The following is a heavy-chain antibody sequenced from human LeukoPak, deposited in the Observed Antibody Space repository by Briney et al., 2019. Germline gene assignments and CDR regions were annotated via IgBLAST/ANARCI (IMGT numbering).Heavy chain of an antibody. D-gene: IGHD3-3*01. CDR1: GYTFTSFG. Sequence: ASVKVSCKASGYTFTSFGISWVRQAPGQGPEWMGWISAYNGNTNYAQKFQGRVTMTTDTSTSTAYMELSSLRSEDTAVYYCAGPPNYDFWSGYSAYYGMDVWGQGTTVTVSS. V-gene: IGHV1-18*01. CDR2: ISAYNGNT. J-gene: IGHJ6*02. CDR3: AGPPNYDFWSGYSAYYGMDV.